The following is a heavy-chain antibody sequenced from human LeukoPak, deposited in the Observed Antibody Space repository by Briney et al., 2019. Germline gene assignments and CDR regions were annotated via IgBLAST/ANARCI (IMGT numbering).Heavy chain of an antibody. V-gene: IGHV4-61*02. CDR2: IYTSGST. CDR3: ARGSDFWSGYYGYFQH. CDR1: GGSISSGSYY. J-gene: IGHJ1*01. Sequence: SETLSLTCTVSGGSISSGSYYWSWIRQPAGKGLEWIGRIYTSGSTNYYPSLKSRVTISVDTSKNQFSLKLSSVTAADTAVYYCARGSDFWSGYYGYFQHWGQGTLVTVSS. D-gene: IGHD3-3*01.